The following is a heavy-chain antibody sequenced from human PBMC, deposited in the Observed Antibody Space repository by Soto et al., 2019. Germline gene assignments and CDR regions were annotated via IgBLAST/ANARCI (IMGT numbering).Heavy chain of an antibody. J-gene: IGHJ4*02. CDR2: IKQDGSEK. Sequence: GGSLRLSCAASGFTFSSYWMSWVRQAPGKGLEWVANIKQDGSEKYYVDSVKGRFTISRDNAKNSLYLQMNSLRAEDTAVYYCARDRAYYDILSGYQTDPSLFDYWGPATLVTVST. V-gene: IGHV3-7*03. CDR1: GFTFSSYW. D-gene: IGHD3-9*01. CDR3: ARDRAYYDILSGYQTDPSLFDY.